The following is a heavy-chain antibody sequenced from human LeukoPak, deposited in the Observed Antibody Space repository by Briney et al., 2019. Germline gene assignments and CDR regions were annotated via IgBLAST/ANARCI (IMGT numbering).Heavy chain of an antibody. Sequence: GGSLRLSCAASGFTFSSYSMNWVRQAPGKGLEWVSSISSSSSYIYYADSVKGRFTISRDNAKNSLYLQMNSLRAEDTAVYYCAREGLGQLVPGRYQPLDYWGQGTLVTVSS. V-gene: IGHV3-21*01. J-gene: IGHJ4*02. CDR1: GFTFSSYS. D-gene: IGHD6-13*01. CDR3: AREGLGQLVPGRYQPLDY. CDR2: ISSSSSYI.